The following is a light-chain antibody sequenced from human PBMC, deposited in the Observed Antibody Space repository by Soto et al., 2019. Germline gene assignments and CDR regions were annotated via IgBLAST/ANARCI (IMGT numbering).Light chain of an antibody. V-gene: IGKV3-15*01. J-gene: IGKJ3*01. CDR2: GAS. CDR3: QQYNNWPFT. Sequence: EIVMTQSPATLSVSPGERATLSCRASQSVSSNLAWYQQKPGQAPRLLIYGASTRATGIPARFSGSGSGTEFTLPIPSLQSEEFTVYYCQQYNNWPFTFGPGTKVDIQ. CDR1: QSVSSN.